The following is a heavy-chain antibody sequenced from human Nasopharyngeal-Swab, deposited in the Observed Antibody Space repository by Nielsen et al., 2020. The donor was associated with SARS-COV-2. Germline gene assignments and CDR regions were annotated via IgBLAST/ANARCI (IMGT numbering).Heavy chain of an antibody. CDR3: ARGNDFRSGYHPYYYDY. CDR1: GFTFSSYG. D-gene: IGHD3-3*01. CDR2: IWYDGSNK. J-gene: IGHJ4*02. Sequence: GESLKISCAASGFTFSSYGMHWVRQAPGKGLEWVALIWYDGSNKYYADSVKGRFTISRDNSKNTLYPQINSLRAEDTAVYYCARGNDFRSGYHPYYYDYWGQGTVVTVSS. V-gene: IGHV3-33*01.